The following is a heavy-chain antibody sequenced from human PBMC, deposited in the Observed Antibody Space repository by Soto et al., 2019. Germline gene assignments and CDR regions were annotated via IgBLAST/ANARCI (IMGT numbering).Heavy chain of an antibody. J-gene: IGHJ4*02. CDR3: ARAAKRYFDY. CDR2: IVPVLGPA. CDR1: GGTYNTFA. Sequence: SVKVSCKASGGTYNTFAISWVRPAPGQGLEWMGGIVPVLGPAFYAQKFQGRVTIVADKSTTTAYLELTSLTSEDTAVYYCARAAKRYFDYWGQGTLVTVSS. V-gene: IGHV1-69*10.